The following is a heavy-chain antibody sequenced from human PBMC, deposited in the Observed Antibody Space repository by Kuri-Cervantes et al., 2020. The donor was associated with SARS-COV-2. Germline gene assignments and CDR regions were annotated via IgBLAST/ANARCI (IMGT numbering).Heavy chain of an antibody. Sequence: ASVKVSCKASGYTFTSYAMHWVRQAPGQRLEWMGWINPNSGGTNYAQKFQGRVTMTRDTSISTAYMELSRLRSDDTAVYYCARDPREYYYDSSGTIRTEESYFDYWGQGTLVTVSS. CDR2: INPNSGGT. D-gene: IGHD3-22*01. CDR3: ARDPREYYYDSSGTIRTEESYFDY. V-gene: IGHV1-2*02. J-gene: IGHJ4*02. CDR1: GYTFTSYA.